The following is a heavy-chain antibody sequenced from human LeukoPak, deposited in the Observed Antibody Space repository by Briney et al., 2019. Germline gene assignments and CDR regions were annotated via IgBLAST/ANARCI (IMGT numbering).Heavy chain of an antibody. D-gene: IGHD6-19*01. J-gene: IGHJ6*04. CDR3: ARGRGLIAVAGRDYYGMDV. Sequence: SETLSLTCAVYGGSFSGYYWSWIRQPPWKGLEWIGEINHSGSTNYNPSLKSRVTISVDTSKNQFSLKLSSVTAADTAVYCCARGRGLIAVAGRDYYGMDVWGKGTTVTVSS. CDR2: INHSGST. CDR1: GGSFSGYY. V-gene: IGHV4-34*01.